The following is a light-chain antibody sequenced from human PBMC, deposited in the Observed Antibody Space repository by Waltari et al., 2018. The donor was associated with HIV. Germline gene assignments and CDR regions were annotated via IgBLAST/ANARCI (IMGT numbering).Light chain of an antibody. Sequence: EIVMTQSHATLSVSLGDPVPLSCRASQSVSSNLAWYQQKPGRAPRLLSYAAFTRAAGIPARFSGRGSGTEFTLTINSLQSEDFAVYYCQQYNDWPPEATFGQGTKVEVK. CDR3: QQYNDWPPEAT. J-gene: IGKJ1*01. CDR2: AAF. V-gene: IGKV3-15*01. CDR1: QSVSSN.